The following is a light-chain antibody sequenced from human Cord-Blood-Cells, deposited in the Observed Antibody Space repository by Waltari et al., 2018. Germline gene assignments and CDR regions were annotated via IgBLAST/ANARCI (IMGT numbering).Light chain of an antibody. CDR3: QQRSNWPPIT. V-gene: IGKV3-11*01. CDR1: QSVSSY. Sequence: EIVLTQSPATLSLSPGERATLSGMASQSVSSYLAWYQQKPGQAPRLLIYDASNRATGSPARFSGSGSGTDFTLTISSLVPEDFAVYYCQQRSNWPPITFGQGTRLEIK. CDR2: DAS. J-gene: IGKJ5*01.